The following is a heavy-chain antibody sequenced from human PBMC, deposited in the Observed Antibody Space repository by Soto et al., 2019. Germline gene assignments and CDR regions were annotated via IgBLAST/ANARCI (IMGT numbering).Heavy chain of an antibody. D-gene: IGHD3-10*01. CDR3: STGGYYFDY. J-gene: IGHJ4*02. Sequence: GGSLRLSCAASGFTYSTYTMHWVRQAPGKGLEWVAVISYDGNNKFYADSVEGRFTISRDSTKQTLYLQMNSLRPDDTAMYYCSTGGYYFDYWGLGTLVTVSS. CDR1: GFTYSTYT. CDR2: ISYDGNNK. V-gene: IGHV3-30-3*01.